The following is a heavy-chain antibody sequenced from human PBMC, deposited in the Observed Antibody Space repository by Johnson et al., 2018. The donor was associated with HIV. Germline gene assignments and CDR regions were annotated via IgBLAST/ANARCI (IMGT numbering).Heavy chain of an antibody. CDR2: ISYDGSDK. V-gene: IGHV3-30*04. CDR3: AKRVSTGTTRVHELDDAFDI. Sequence: QVQLVESGGGVVQPGRSLRLSCAASGFTFSSYAMHWIRQAPGKGLEWVAVISYDGSDKYYGTSVRGRFTISRDDSKNTLYLQMDSLRPDDTALYYCAKRVSTGTTRVHELDDAFDIWGQGTMVTVSS. D-gene: IGHD1-7*01. CDR1: GFTFSSYA. J-gene: IGHJ3*02.